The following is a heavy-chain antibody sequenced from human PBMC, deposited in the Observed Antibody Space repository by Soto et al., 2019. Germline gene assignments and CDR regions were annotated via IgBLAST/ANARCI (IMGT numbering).Heavy chain of an antibody. D-gene: IGHD4-17*01. J-gene: IGHJ4*02. V-gene: IGHV1-24*01. CDR1: GYTLTELS. CDR2: FDPEDGET. CDR3: ATARGFDYGDYVRSFDY. Sequence: ASVKVSCKVSGYTLTELSMHWVRQAPGKGLEWMGGFDPEDGETIYAPKFQGRVTMTEDTSTDTAYMELSSLRSEDTAVYYCATARGFDYGDYVRSFDYWGQGTLVTVSS.